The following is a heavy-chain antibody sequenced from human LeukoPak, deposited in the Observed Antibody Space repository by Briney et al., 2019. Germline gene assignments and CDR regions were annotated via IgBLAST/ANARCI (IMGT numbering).Heavy chain of an antibody. CDR2: IYSSVST. D-gene: IGHD2-15*01. CDR1: GGSISSYY. J-gene: IGHJ6*03. V-gene: IGHV4-4*09. CDR3: ARQRCSGGCYYRVDQLYYMDV. Sequence: SETLSLTCTVSGGSISSYYWSWIRQPPGKGLEWIAYIYSSVSTNYNPSLKSRVTISIDTSKSQFSLKLTSVTAADAGVYYCARQRCSGGCYYRVDQLYYMDVWGKGTTVTVSS.